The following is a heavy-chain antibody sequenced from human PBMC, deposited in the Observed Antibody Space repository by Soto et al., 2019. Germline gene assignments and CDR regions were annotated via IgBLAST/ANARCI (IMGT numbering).Heavy chain of an antibody. CDR2: IYYSGST. V-gene: IGHV4-59*08. CDR3: ARHLGYDSSGYYRNWFDP. Sequence: QVQLQESGPGLVKPSETLSLTCTVSGVSISSFYWSWIRQPPGKGLEWIGYIYYSGSTNYNPSLKSRVTISVDTSKHQFSLKLSSVTAADTAVYYCARHLGYDSSGYYRNWFDPWGQGTLVTVSS. D-gene: IGHD3-22*01. CDR1: GVSISSFY. J-gene: IGHJ5*02.